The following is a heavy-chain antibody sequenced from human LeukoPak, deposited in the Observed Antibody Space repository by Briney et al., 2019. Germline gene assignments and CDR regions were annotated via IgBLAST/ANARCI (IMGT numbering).Heavy chain of an antibody. Sequence: ASVKVSCKASGYTFTGHFIHWVRQAPGQGLEWMGWISPNSGGTNYTQKFQGRVTMTEDTSTDTAYVELSSLRSEDTAVYYCTTWSRPGGYFRGWYLDLWGRGTLVTVSS. D-gene: IGHD3-22*01. J-gene: IGHJ2*01. CDR2: ISPNSGGT. CDR1: GYTFTGHF. V-gene: IGHV1-2*02. CDR3: TTWSRPGGYFRGWYLDL.